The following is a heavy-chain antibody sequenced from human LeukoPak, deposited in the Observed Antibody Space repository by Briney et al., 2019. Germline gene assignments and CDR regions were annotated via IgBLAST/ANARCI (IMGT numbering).Heavy chain of an antibody. D-gene: IGHD2-21*02. CDR1: GFTFRNHA. CDR3: ARDSKAYCGGDCFPYAFDI. J-gene: IGHJ3*02. CDR2: ISGSGTTT. Sequence: GGSLRLSCEASGFTFRNHAMNWVRQTPKKGLEWVSTISGSGTTTYYADSVKGRFTISRDNSKNTMDLQMSSLRAEDTAIYYCARDSKAYCGGDCFPYAFDIWGQGTKVIVSS. V-gene: IGHV3-23*01.